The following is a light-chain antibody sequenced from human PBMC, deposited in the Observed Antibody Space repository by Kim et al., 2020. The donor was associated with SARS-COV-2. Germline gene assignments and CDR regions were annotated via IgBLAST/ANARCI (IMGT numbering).Light chain of an antibody. V-gene: IGLV1-44*01. CDR2: SDN. Sequence: QSVLTQPPSASGTPGQRVTISCSGSSSKIGSNTVDWYQQRPATAPILLISSDNQRPSGVPDRFADYKSGTAASLAISGLQSDDEAYYYCAAWYDVLSADVFGTGTKVTVL. CDR3: AAWYDVLSADV. J-gene: IGLJ1*01. CDR1: SSKIGSNT.